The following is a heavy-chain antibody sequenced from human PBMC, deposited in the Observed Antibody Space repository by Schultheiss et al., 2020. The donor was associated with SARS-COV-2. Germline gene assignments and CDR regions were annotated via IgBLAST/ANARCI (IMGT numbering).Heavy chain of an antibody. D-gene: IGHD2-8*01. V-gene: IGHV3-11*06. CDR3: ARVGRDCSHGVCYNAEYFQH. Sequence: GGSLRLSCAASGFTFSDYYMSWILQAPGKGLEWVSHILSSGSYTNYADSVKGRFTISRDNAKSSLFLQMNSLRAEDTAVYYCARVGRDCSHGVCYNAEYFQHWGQGTLVTVSS. CDR1: GFTFSDYY. J-gene: IGHJ1*01. CDR2: ILSSGSYT.